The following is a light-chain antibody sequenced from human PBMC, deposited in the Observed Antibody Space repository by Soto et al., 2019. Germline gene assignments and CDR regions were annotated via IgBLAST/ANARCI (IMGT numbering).Light chain of an antibody. CDR1: SSDVGGYNY. CDR2: DVS. Sequence: QSALTQPRSVSGSPGQSVTISCTGTSSDVGGYNYVSWYQQHPGKAPKLMIYDVSKRPSGVPDHFSGSKSGNTASLTISGLQAEDEADYYCWSYAGSDTYVFGTGTKLTVL. J-gene: IGLJ1*01. V-gene: IGLV2-11*01. CDR3: WSYAGSDTYV.